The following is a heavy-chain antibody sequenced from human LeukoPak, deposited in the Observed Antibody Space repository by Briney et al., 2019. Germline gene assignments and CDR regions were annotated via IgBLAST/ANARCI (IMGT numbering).Heavy chain of an antibody. CDR3: ARRGRNWNSDFDY. J-gene: IGHJ4*02. CDR2: IYPGDSDT. D-gene: IGHD1-7*01. Sequence: GESLKISCKGSGYRFTSYWIGWVRQMPGKGLEWMGIIYPGDSDTRYSPSFQGQVTISADKSISTAYLQWSSLKASDTAMYYCARRGRNWNSDFDYWGQGTLVTVSS. CDR1: GYRFTSYW. V-gene: IGHV5-51*01.